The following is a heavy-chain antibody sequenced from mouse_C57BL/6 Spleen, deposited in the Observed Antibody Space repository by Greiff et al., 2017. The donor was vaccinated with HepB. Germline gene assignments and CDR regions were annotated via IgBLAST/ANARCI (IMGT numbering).Heavy chain of an antibody. J-gene: IGHJ1*03. CDR1: GYSITSGYY. CDR2: ISYDGSN. Sequence: EVKLMESGPGLVKPSQSLSLTCSVTGYSITSGYYWNWIRQFPGNKLEWMGYISYDGSNNYNPSLKNRISITRDTSKNQFFLKLNSVTTEDTATYYCAREGYFDVWGTRTTVTVSS. V-gene: IGHV3-6*01. CDR3: AREGYFDV.